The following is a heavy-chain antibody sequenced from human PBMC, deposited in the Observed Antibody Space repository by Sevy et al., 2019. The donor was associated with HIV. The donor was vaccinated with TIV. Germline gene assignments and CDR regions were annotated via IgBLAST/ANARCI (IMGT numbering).Heavy chain of an antibody. CDR1: GYTFSNYG. V-gene: IGHV1-18*01. Sequence: ASVKVSCKASGYTFSNYGINWVRQSPGQGLEWMAWISADNGNTNYAQKLQGRVTMTTDTSTSTAYMELRSLRSDDTAVYYCARGPKVLRFSSPTGEDYYYYMDVWGKGTTVTVSS. J-gene: IGHJ6*03. CDR3: ARGPKVLRFSSPTGEDYYYYMDV. D-gene: IGHD3-3*01. CDR2: ISADNGNT.